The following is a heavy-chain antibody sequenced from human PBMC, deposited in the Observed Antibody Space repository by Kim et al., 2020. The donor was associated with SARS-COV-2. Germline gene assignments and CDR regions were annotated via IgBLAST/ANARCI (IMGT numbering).Heavy chain of an antibody. CDR3: ARDKFGGATGFDY. V-gene: IGHV3-21*01. J-gene: IGHJ4*02. CDR1: GFTFSSYS. CDR2: ISSSSSYI. D-gene: IGHD3-16*01. Sequence: GGSLRLSCAASGFTFSSYSMNWVRQAPGKGLEWVSSISSSSSYIYYADSVKGRFTISRDNAKNSLYLQMNSLRAEDTAVYYCARDKFGGATGFDYWGQGTLVTVSS.